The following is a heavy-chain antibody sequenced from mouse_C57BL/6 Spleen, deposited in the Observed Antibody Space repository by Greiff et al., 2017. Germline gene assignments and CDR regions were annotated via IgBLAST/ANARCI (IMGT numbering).Heavy chain of an antibody. V-gene: IGHV1-74*01. CDR3: AITSITTVVAPDY. CDR1: GYTFTSYW. J-gene: IGHJ2*01. D-gene: IGHD1-1*01. CDR2: IHPSDSDT. Sequence: QVQLKQPGAELVKPGASVKVSCKASGYTFTSYWMHWVKQRPGQGLEWIGRIHPSDSDTNYNQKFKGKATLTVDKSSSTAYMQLSSLTSEDSAVYYCAITSITTVVAPDYWGQGTTLTVSS.